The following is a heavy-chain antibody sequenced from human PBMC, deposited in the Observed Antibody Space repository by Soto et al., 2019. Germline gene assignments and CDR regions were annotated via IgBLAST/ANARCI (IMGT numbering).Heavy chain of an antibody. CDR1: GFTFSSYG. J-gene: IGHJ4*02. Sequence: QVQLVESGGGVVQPGRSLRLSCAASGFTFSSYGMHCVRQAPGRGLEWLAVLWYDGSSKYYPDSVKGRFTISRDNSKKTLYLQMNRLSAEDTAVYYFAIDSLRYSSGWLSYLDYWCQGTLVTVSS. CDR3: AIDSLRYSSGWLSYLDY. V-gene: IGHV3-33*01. D-gene: IGHD6-19*01. CDR2: LWYDGSSK.